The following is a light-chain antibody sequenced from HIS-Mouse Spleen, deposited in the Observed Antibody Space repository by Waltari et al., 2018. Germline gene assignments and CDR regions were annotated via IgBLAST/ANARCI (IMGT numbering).Light chain of an antibody. CDR3: YSTDSSGNHRV. Sequence: SYELTQPPSVSVSPGQTARNTCSGDALPKKYPYLYQQKSGQAPVLVIYEDSKRPSGIPERFSGSSSGTMATLTISGAQVEDEADYYCYSTDSSGNHRVFGGGTKLTVL. V-gene: IGLV3-10*01. CDR2: EDS. J-gene: IGLJ2*01. CDR1: ALPKKY.